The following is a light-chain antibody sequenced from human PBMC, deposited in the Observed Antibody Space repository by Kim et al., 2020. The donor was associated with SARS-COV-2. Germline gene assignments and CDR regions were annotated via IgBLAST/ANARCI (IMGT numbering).Light chain of an antibody. CDR1: QSIISY. J-gene: IGKJ1*01. Sequence: SSVGDRVTITCRPSQSIISYLNWYQQKPGQAPKLLIYDVSTLQSEVPSRFGGSRSGTDFTLTISSLQPEDFATYYCQQSYNTPWTFGQGTKVDIK. CDR2: DVS. V-gene: IGKV1-39*01. CDR3: QQSYNTPWT.